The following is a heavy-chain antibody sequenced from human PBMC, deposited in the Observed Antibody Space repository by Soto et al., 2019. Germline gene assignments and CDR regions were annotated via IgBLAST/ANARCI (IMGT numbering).Heavy chain of an antibody. CDR3: ATHKSGSGSGFDP. Sequence: ASVKVSCKASGYTFTSYAMNWVRQAPGQRLEWMGWINAGNGNTKYSQKFQGTVPMTEDTSTDTAYMELSSLRSEDTAVYYCATHKSGSGSGFDPWGQGTLVTVSS. V-gene: IGHV1-3*01. CDR1: GYTFTSYA. J-gene: IGHJ5*02. CDR2: INAGNGNT. D-gene: IGHD6-19*01.